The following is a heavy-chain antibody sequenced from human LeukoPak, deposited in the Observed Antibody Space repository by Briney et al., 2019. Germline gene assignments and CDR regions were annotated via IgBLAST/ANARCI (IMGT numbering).Heavy chain of an antibody. J-gene: IGHJ5*02. Sequence: GGSLRLTCAASGFTFSNYWMDWVRQAPGKGLVWVSRINNDGDSTSYADSVRGRFTITRDNAKNTLHLQMNSLRDEDTAVYYCVREPGRNWFDPWGQGTLVTVSS. CDR3: VREPGRNWFDP. CDR2: INNDGDST. CDR1: GFTFSNYW. D-gene: IGHD2-2*01. V-gene: IGHV3-74*01.